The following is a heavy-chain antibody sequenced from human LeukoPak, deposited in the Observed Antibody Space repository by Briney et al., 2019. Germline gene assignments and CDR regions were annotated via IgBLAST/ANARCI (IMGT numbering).Heavy chain of an antibody. D-gene: IGHD6-13*01. CDR2: INDNGDTT. Sequence: GGSLRLSCAASGFTFSNYAFHWVRQAPGKGLEYVSAINDNGDTTYYADSVKGRFTISRDISKNTLFLQMGSLRTEDMAVYYCARGHRSSWFDAFDVWGQGIMVTVSS. CDR3: ARGHRSSWFDAFDV. CDR1: GFTFSNYA. V-gene: IGHV3-64*02. J-gene: IGHJ3*01.